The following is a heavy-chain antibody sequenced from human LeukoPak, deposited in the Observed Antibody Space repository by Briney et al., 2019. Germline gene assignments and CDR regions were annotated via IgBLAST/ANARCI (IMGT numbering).Heavy chain of an antibody. CDR2: MYSDGSA. J-gene: IGHJ4*02. Sequence: PGGSLRLSCTASGFNVRTNYMFWVRQAPGKGLECVSVMYSDGSAYYADSVKGRFTLSRDNSMNTLFLQMNSLRADGTAMYYCAGALHYNYFETRYFGYWGQGTPVTVSS. CDR3: AGALHYNYFETRYFGY. D-gene: IGHD3-22*01. CDR1: GFNVRTNY. V-gene: IGHV3-53*01.